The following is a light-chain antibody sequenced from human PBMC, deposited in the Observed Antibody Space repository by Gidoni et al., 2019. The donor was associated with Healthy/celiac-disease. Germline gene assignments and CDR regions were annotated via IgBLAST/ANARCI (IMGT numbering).Light chain of an antibody. Sequence: DTVLTQPAATLSLSPGERATLTCRASQSVSSYLAWYQQKPGQAPRLLLYDASNRATGIPARFSGSGSGTDFTLTISILEPEDFAVYYCQQRSNWLWTFGQGTKVEIK. CDR2: DAS. CDR1: QSVSSY. J-gene: IGKJ1*01. CDR3: QQRSNWLWT. V-gene: IGKV3-11*01.